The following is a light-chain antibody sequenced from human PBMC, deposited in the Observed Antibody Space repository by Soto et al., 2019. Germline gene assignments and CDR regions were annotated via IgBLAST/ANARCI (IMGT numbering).Light chain of an antibody. J-gene: IGKJ4*01. V-gene: IGKV1-33*01. Sequence: IQMTQSPSSLSASVGDRVTITCQESQDISNYFNWYQQKPGKAPNLIIYDASNLETGVPSRFSGSGSGTHFTFTISSLQSEDIETYYCQQYDNLVTFGGGTQGGYQ. CDR1: QDISNY. CDR3: QQYDNLVT. CDR2: DAS.